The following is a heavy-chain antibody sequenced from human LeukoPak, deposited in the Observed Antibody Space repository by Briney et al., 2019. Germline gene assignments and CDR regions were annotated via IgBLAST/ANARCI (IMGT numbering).Heavy chain of an antibody. V-gene: IGHV4-39*07. D-gene: IGHD3-22*01. CDR3: ARETLNYYDSSGYYYRGPPDY. Sequence: SETLSLTCIVSGVSIRSGDYYWGWIRQPPGKGLEWIGCMSSGGSIFYNPSLKNRVTILVDTSKNHFSLKLSSVTAADTAVYYCARETLNYYDSSGYYYRGPPDYWGQGTLVTVSS. CDR2: MSSGGSI. CDR1: GVSIRSGDYY. J-gene: IGHJ4*02.